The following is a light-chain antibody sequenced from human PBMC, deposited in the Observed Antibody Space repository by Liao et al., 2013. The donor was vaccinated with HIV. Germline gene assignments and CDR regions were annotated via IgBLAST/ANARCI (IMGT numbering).Light chain of an antibody. CDR2: QDT. CDR3: QAWDIRTGV. Sequence: SYEMTQPPSVSVSPGQTATITCSGDKLGDKFASWYQQKPGQSPVLVIYQDTMRPSGIPERFSGSKSGNTATLTISATQAMDEADYYCQAWDIRTGVFGGGTKLTVL. CDR1: KLGDKF. V-gene: IGLV3-1*01. J-gene: IGLJ3*02.